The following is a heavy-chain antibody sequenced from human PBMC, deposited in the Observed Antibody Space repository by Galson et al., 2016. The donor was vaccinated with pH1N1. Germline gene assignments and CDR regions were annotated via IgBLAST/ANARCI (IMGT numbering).Heavy chain of an antibody. Sequence: SLRLSCAAYGFTFRSYWMSWVRQAPGKGLEWVAHIKQDGSEKYYLDSVNGRFTISRDNAKNSLYLQMNSLRAEDTAVYYCARAIATADSLWGQGTLVTVSS. CDR1: GFTFRSYW. CDR2: IKQDGSEK. CDR3: ARAIATADSL. D-gene: IGHD6-13*01. J-gene: IGHJ4*02. V-gene: IGHV3-7*01.